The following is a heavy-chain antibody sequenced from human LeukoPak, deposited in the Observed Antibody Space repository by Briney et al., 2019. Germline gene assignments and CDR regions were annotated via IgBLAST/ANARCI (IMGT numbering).Heavy chain of an antibody. D-gene: IGHD6-13*01. CDR1: GFSLTSYY. CDR2: ISPSGGST. J-gene: IGHJ4*02. Sequence: ASVKASCKASGFSLTSYYIHWVRQAPGQGLEWVGIISPSGGSTSSVQKFQGRITMTRDMSTSTLYMELSSLRSEDTAVYFCARRGIAASGLEYWGQGTLVTVSS. CDR3: ARRGIAASGLEY. V-gene: IGHV1-46*01.